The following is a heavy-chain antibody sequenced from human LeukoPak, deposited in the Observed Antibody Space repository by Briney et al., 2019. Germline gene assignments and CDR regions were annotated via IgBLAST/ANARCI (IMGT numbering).Heavy chain of an antibody. J-gene: IGHJ4*02. CDR2: INHSGST. Sequence: SETLSLTCAVYGGSFSGYYWSWIRQPPGKGLEWIGEINHSGSTNYNPSLKSRVTISVDTSKNQFSPKLSSVTAADTAVYYCARGPAGYSSGWYYFDYWGQGTLVTVSS. CDR1: GGSFSGYY. V-gene: IGHV4-34*01. D-gene: IGHD6-19*01. CDR3: ARGPAGYSSGWYYFDY.